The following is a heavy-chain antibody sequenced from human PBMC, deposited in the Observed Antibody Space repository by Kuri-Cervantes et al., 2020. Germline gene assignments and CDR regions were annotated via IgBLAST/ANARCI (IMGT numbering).Heavy chain of an antibody. CDR3: ARDLWRRKNIAVAGYYFDY. Sequence: GGSLRLSCVVSGFTFSSYAMHWVRQAPGKGLEWVAVISYDGSNKYCADSVKGRFTISRDNSKNTLYLQMNSLRAEDTAVYYCARDLWRRKNIAVAGYYFDYWGQGTLVTVSS. J-gene: IGHJ4*02. D-gene: IGHD6-19*01. V-gene: IGHV3-30-3*01. CDR1: GFTFSSYA. CDR2: ISYDGSNK.